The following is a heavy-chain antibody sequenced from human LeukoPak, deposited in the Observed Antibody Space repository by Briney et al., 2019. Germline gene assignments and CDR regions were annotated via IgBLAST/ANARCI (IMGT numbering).Heavy chain of an antibody. J-gene: IGHJ3*02. CDR2: IYPGDSDT. D-gene: IGHD4-23*01. CDR1: GYGFTSYW. V-gene: IGHV5-51*01. CDR3: ARRLYGGNSGAFDI. Sequence: GASLKISCKGSGYGFTSYWIGCVRQMPGKGLEWMGIIYPGDSDTRYSPSFQGQGTISADMSISTAYLQWSSLKASDTAMYYCARRLYGGNSGAFDIWGQGTMVTVSS.